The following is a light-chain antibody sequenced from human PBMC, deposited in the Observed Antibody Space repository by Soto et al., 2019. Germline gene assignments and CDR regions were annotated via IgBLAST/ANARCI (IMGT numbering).Light chain of an antibody. V-gene: IGLV2-18*02. CDR3: YSITSSTTYV. J-gene: IGLJ1*01. Sequence: QSVLTQPPSGSGSPGQAVTISCSGTSSDVGSYNRVSWYQQAPGTAPKVMIYEVSNRPSGVPDRFSGSKSGNTASLTISGLQPEDEADYSCYSITSSTTYVFRTGSKVP. CDR1: SSDVGSYNR. CDR2: EVS.